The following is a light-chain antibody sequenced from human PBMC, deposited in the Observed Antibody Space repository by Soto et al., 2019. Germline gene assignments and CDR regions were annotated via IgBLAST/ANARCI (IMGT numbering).Light chain of an antibody. Sequence: QSALTQPPSASGSPGQSVTISCTGSSSDVGAYNYVSWYQQYPGKAPKLMIYEVSKRPSGVPDRFSGSKSGKTASLTVSGLEHEDEADYYCTSYAGSNILVFGGGTKLTVL. CDR1: SSDVGAYNY. V-gene: IGLV2-8*01. CDR2: EVS. CDR3: TSYAGSNILV. J-gene: IGLJ3*02.